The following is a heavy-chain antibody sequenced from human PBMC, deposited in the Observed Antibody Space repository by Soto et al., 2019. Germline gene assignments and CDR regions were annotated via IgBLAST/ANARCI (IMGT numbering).Heavy chain of an antibody. V-gene: IGHV1-3*05. Sequence: QVQLVQSGAEEKKPGASVKVSCKASGYTFTSYAMHWVRQAPGQRLEWMGWINAGDGNTKYSQKFQGRVTITRDTSASTAYMELSSLRSEDTAVYYCAKLGYSYGSPKGFDYWGQGTLVTVSS. CDR1: GYTFTSYA. CDR3: AKLGYSYGSPKGFDY. CDR2: INAGDGNT. J-gene: IGHJ4*02. D-gene: IGHD5-18*01.